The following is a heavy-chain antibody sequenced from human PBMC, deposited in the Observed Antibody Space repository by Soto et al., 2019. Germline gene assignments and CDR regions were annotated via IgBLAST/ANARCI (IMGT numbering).Heavy chain of an antibody. CDR3: ARAHDEAAASIDY. CDR1: GFPPSINN. Sequence: GGAVSRSCAAPGFPPSINNKSWGRRAPGKGLEYVSAISSNGGSTYYANSVKGRFTISRDNSKNTLYLQMGSLRAEDMAVYYCARAHDEAAASIDYWGQGTLVTVSS. D-gene: IGHD6-13*01. J-gene: IGHJ4*02. CDR2: ISSNGGST. V-gene: IGHV3-64*01.